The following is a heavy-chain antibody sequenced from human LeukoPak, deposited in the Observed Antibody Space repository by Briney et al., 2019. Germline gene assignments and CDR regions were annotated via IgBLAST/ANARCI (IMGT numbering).Heavy chain of an antibody. V-gene: IGHV1-69*13. CDR1: GGTFSSYA. CDR2: IIPIFGTA. Sequence: ASVKVSCKASGGTFSSYAISWVRQAPGQGLEWMGGIIPIFGTANYAQKFQGRVTITADESTSTAYMELSSLRSEDTAVYYCARGGVPHYDFWSGYYFDYWGQGTLVTVSS. CDR3: ARGGVPHYDFWSGYYFDY. D-gene: IGHD3-3*01. J-gene: IGHJ4*02.